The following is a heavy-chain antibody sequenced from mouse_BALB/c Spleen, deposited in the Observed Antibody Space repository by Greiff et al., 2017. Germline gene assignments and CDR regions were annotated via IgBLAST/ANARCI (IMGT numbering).Heavy chain of an antibody. CDR2: INPYNGDT. CDR1: GYSFTGYF. CDR3: ARGYYAMDY. J-gene: IGHJ4*01. Sequence: VQLQQSGPELVKPGASVKISCKASGYSFTGYFMNWVMQSHGKSLEWIGRINPYNGDTFYNQKFKGKATLTVDKSSSTAHMELRSLASEDSAVYYCARGYYAMDYWGQGTSVTVSS. V-gene: IGHV1-20*02.